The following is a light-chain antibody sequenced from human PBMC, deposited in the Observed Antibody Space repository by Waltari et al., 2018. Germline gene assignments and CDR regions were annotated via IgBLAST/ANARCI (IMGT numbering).Light chain of an antibody. CDR2: DVS. J-gene: IGLJ3*02. V-gene: IGLV2-14*01. CDR1: SSDVCGYNY. Sequence: QSALTQPASVSGSPGQSITISCTGTSSDVCGYNYVSWYQQHPGKVTKLLIFDVSNRPSVVSNRFSGSKSGNTASLTISGLQAEDESDYYCCSFTSRSTWVFGGGTKLTVL. CDR3: CSFTSRSTWV.